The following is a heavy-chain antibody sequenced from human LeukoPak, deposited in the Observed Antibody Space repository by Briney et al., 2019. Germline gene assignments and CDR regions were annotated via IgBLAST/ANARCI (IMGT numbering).Heavy chain of an antibody. V-gene: IGHV1-2*02. CDR3: ARGYYDSSGFEYFQD. D-gene: IGHD3-22*01. CDR2: ISPNSGGT. Sequence: ASVKVSCKASGYTFTGYYMHWVRQAPGQGLEWMGWISPNSGGTNYAQKFQGRVTMTRDTSISTAYMELSRLTSDDTAVYYCARGYYDSSGFEYFQDWGQGTLVTVSS. CDR1: GYTFTGYY. J-gene: IGHJ1*01.